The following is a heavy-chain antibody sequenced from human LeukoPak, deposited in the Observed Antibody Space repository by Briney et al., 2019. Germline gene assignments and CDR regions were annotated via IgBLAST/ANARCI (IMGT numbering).Heavy chain of an antibody. V-gene: IGHV3-23*01. Sequence: GGALRLSCAASGFTFTSDGMSWVRQAPGKGLEGVSALSGSGSTTYYADSVKGRFTISRDNSKNTLFLEMNSLRVEDTAVYYCAKAGYSSSWPLDYWGQGTQVTVSS. J-gene: IGHJ4*02. CDR2: LSGSGSTT. CDR3: AKAGYSSSWPLDY. CDR1: GFTFTSDG. D-gene: IGHD6-13*01.